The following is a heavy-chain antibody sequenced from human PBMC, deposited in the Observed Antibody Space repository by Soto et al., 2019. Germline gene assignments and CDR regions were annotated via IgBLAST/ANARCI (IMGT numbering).Heavy chain of an antibody. CDR1: RASIRGFY. J-gene: IGHJ5*02. Sequence: PSQTLSLTCTVSRASIRGFYWSWIRKSAGKGLEWIGRSYATGTTDYNPSLKSRVMMSVDTSKKQFSLKLRSVTAADTAVYYCVRDGTKTLRDCLDPCGQRIWVT. D-gene: IGHD1-1*01. V-gene: IGHV4-4*07. CDR3: VRDGTKTLRDCLDP. CDR2: SYATGTT.